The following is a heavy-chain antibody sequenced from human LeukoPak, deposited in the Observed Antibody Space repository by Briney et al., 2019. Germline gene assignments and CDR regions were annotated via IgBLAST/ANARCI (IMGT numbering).Heavy chain of an antibody. Sequence: PGGSLRLSCAASGFTFSSYGMHWVRQAPGKGLEWVALISLDGSNKDYAESVKGRFTISRDSSKNTLYLQMNSLRAEDTAMYYCAKDGEVSWFGPESYWGQGTLVAVSS. CDR2: ISLDGSNK. J-gene: IGHJ4*02. CDR3: AKDGEVSWFGPESY. CDR1: GFTFSSYG. V-gene: IGHV3-30*18. D-gene: IGHD3-10*01.